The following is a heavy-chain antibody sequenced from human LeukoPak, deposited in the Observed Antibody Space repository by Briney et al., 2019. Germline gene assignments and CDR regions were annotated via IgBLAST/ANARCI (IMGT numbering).Heavy chain of an antibody. J-gene: IGHJ3*02. CDR2: TYYRGST. D-gene: IGHD6-13*01. CDR1: GDSVSSDSYY. V-gene: IGHV4-61*01. Sequence: SETLSLTCTVSGDSVSSDSYYWSWIRQPPGKGLEWIGYTYYRGSTNYNPSLNSRVTISVDTSKNQFSLKLSSVTAADTAVYYCARRAGGYRAFDIWGQGTMVTVSS. CDR3: ARRAGGYRAFDI.